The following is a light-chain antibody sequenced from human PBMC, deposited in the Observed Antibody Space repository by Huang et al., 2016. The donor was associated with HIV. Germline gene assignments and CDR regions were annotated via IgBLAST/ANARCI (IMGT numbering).Light chain of an antibody. Sequence: DIVMTQSPLSLPVTPGEPASISCKSSQSILHSNGYNDLDWYLQNPGQSPQLLISLGSNRASGVPDRFSGSGSGTDFTLKISRVEAEDVGVYYCMQALETPITFGQGTRLEIK. CDR3: MQALETPIT. CDR1: QSILHSNGYND. V-gene: IGKV2-28*01. J-gene: IGKJ5*01. CDR2: LGS.